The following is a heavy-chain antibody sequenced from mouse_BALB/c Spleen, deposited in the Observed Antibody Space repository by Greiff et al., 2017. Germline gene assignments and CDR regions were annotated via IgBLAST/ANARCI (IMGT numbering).Heavy chain of an antibody. CDR1: GFTFSDYY. CDR3: AIPAVAY. CDR2: ISDGGSYT. J-gene: IGHJ3*01. V-gene: IGHV5-4*02. Sequence: EVMLVESGGGLVKPGGSLKLSCAASGFTFSDYYMYWVRQTPEKRLEWVATISDGGSYTYYPDSVKGRFTISRDNAMNNLYLQMSSLKSEDTAMYYCAIPAVAYWGQGTLVTVSA.